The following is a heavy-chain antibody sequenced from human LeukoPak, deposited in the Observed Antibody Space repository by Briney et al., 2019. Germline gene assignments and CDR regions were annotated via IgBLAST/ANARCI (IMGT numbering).Heavy chain of an antibody. D-gene: IGHD3-22*01. CDR3: ARGDYDSTGERW. J-gene: IGHJ4*02. Sequence: SETLSLTCAVYGGSFSGYYWSWIRQPAGKGLEWIGRIYTSGSTNYNPSLKSRVTMSVDTSKNQFSLKLSSVTAADTAVYYCARGDYDSTGERWWGQGTLVTVSS. CDR1: GGSFSGYY. V-gene: IGHV4-59*10. CDR2: IYTSGST.